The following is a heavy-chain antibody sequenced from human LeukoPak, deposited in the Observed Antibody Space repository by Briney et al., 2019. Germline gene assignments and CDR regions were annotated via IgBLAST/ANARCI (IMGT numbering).Heavy chain of an antibody. CDR3: ATAPRRFVEYNPRYYYYGMDV. CDR2: INPNSGGT. Sequence: ASVKVSCKASGYTFTGYYMHWVRQAPGQGLEWMGWINPNSGGTNYAQKFQGRVTMTRDTSISTAYMELSRLRSDDTAVYYCATAPRRFVEYNPRYYYYGMDVWGQGTTVTVSS. D-gene: IGHD3-10*01. CDR1: GYTFTGYY. J-gene: IGHJ6*02. V-gene: IGHV1-2*02.